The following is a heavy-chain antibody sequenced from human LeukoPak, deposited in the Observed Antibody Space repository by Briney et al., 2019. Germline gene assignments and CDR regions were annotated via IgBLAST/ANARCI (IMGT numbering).Heavy chain of an antibody. J-gene: IGHJ6*03. CDR2: IVVGSGNT. CDR3: AKCILTGYYKGYMDV. Sequence: ASVKVSCKASGFTFTSSAMQWVRQARGQRLEWIGWIVVGSGNTNYAQKFQERVTITRDMSTSTAYMELNSLRAEDTAVYYCAKCILTGYYKGYMDVWGKGTTVTISS. V-gene: IGHV1-58*02. D-gene: IGHD3-9*01. CDR1: GFTFTSSA.